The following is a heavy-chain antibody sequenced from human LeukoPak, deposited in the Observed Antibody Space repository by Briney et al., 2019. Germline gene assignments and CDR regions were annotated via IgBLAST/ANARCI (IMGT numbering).Heavy chain of an antibody. CDR2: ISVINSGNT. CDR3: SRELPFCGADCFSGVFDI. V-gene: IGHV1-18*01. Sequence: ASVKVSCKASGYTFSSYGINWVRQAPGQGLEWMGWISVINSGNTRYAQNFQGRLTMTTDTSTTTAYMELRSLRSDDTAVYYCSRELPFCGADCFSGVFDIWGQGTMVTVS. J-gene: IGHJ3*02. D-gene: IGHD2-21*02. CDR1: GYTFSSYG.